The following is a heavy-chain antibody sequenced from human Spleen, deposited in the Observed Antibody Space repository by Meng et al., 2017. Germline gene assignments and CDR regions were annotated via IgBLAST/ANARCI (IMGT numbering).Heavy chain of an antibody. CDR1: GGSFSDYY. D-gene: IGHD3-10*01. CDR2: INSDGSST. J-gene: IGHJ3*02. CDR3: ATTYYYGSGSWDDAFDI. V-gene: IGHV3-74*01. Sequence: VQLQQWGAGLLKPSETLSLTCVVSGGSFSDYYWSWIRQPPGKGLEWVSRINSDGSSTSYADSVKGRFTISRDNAKNTLYLQMNSLRAEDTAVYYCATTYYYGSGSWDDAFDIWGQGTMVTVSS.